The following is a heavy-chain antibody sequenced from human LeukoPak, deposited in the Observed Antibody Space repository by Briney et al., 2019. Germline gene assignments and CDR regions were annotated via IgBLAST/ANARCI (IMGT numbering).Heavy chain of an antibody. Sequence: GSLRLSCAASGFTFSSYAMSWVRQAPGKGLEWVSAISGSGGSTYYADSVKGRFTISRDNSKNTLYLQMNSLRAEDTAVYYCARVFPSRHYCSSTSCYFDYWGQGTLVTVSS. CDR3: ARVFPSRHYCSSTSCYFDY. V-gene: IGHV3-23*01. CDR2: ISGSGGST. J-gene: IGHJ4*02. CDR1: GFTFSSYA. D-gene: IGHD2-2*01.